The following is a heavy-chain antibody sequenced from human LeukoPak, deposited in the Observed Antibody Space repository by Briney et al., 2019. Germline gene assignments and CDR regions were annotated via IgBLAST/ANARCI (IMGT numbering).Heavy chain of an antibody. CDR2: IYTSGST. J-gene: IGHJ4*02. CDR3: ARELIFGVVIVFDY. Sequence: PSETLSLTCTVSGGSISSYYWSWLRQPAGKGLEWIGRIYTSGSTNYNHSLKSRVTMSVDTSKHQFSLKLSSVTAADTAVYYCARELIFGVVIVFDYWGRGTLVTVSS. V-gene: IGHV4-4*07. D-gene: IGHD3-3*01. CDR1: GGSISSYY.